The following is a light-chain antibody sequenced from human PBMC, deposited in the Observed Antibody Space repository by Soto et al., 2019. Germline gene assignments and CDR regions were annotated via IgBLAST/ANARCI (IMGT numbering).Light chain of an antibody. CDR3: EKYTNVPT. CDR1: QGISNY. V-gene: IGKV1-27*01. J-gene: IGKJ4*01. Sequence: DIQMTQSPSSLSASVGDRVTITCRASQGISNYLAWYQQIPGKVPKLLISAASTLQSGVPSRFSGNGSGTDFTVTISSLQPEDVATYDGEKYTNVPTFGGGTKVESK. CDR2: AAS.